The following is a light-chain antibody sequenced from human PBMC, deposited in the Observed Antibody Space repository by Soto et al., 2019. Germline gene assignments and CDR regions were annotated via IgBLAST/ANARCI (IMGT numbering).Light chain of an antibody. CDR1: QDISNY. Sequence: DIQMTHSPASLSASVGERVTMTCLASQDISNYLAWYQQKPGKVPKLLVYAASTLQSGVASRFSGSGSGTDFTLTISSLQPEDVATYYCQKYNSAPLTFGGGTKVDIK. J-gene: IGKJ4*01. CDR3: QKYNSAPLT. CDR2: AAS. V-gene: IGKV1-27*01.